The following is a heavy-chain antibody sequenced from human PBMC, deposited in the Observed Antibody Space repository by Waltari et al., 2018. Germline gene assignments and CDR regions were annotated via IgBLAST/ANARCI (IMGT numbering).Heavy chain of an antibody. J-gene: IGHJ4*02. D-gene: IGHD6-19*01. Sequence: QVQLQQWGAGLLKPSETLSLTCAVYGGSFSGYYWSWIRQPPGKGLEWIGEINHSGSTNYNPSLKSRVTISGDTSKNKFSLKLSSVTAADTAVYYCAGIAVAGTGYFDYWGQGTLVTVSS. CDR2: INHSGST. CDR3: AGIAVAGTGYFDY. CDR1: GGSFSGYY. V-gene: IGHV4-34*01.